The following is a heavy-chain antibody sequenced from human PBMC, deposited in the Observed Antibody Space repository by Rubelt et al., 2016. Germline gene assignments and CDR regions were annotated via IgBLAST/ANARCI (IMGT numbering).Heavy chain of an antibody. V-gene: IGHV4-59*08. CDR1: GGSISSSY. CDR2: MFNSGST. Sequence: QVQLQESGPGLVKPSETLSLTCTVSGGSISSSYWSWIRQAPGKGLEWIGYMFNSGSTNYNPSLKSRVNISVDTSKNQFSLKLNSVTAPDTAVYYCARLDRGSSKSLDAFDIWGHGTMVTVSS. J-gene: IGHJ3*02. D-gene: IGHD1-26*01. CDR3: ARLDRGSSKSLDAFDI.